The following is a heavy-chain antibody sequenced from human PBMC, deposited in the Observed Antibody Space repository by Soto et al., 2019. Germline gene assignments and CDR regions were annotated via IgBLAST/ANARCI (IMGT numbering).Heavy chain of an antibody. CDR1: GFTFSSYW. Sequence: EVQLVESGGGLVQPGGSLRLSCAASGFTFSSYWMHWVRQAPGKGLVWVSRVNPDGSETSYADSVKGRFTISRDNAKNTRYLQMNSLRAEDTAVYYCARVAVGSYYFDYWGQGTLLTVSS. CDR2: VNPDGSET. V-gene: IGHV3-74*01. J-gene: IGHJ4*02. D-gene: IGHD6-13*01. CDR3: ARVAVGSYYFDY.